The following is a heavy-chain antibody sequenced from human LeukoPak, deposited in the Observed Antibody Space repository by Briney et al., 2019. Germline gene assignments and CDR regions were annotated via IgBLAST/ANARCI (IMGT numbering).Heavy chain of an antibody. CDR3: TGGTSISSYYFDY. CDR2: IRSKAYGGTT. CDR1: GFTFGDYA. D-gene: IGHD1-1*01. Sequence: GGSLRLSCTASGFTFGDYAMSWVRQAPGKGLEWVGFIRSKAYGGTTEYAASVKGRFTISRDDSKSIAYLQMNSLKTEDTAVYYCTGGTSISSYYFDYWGQGTLVTVSS. V-gene: IGHV3-49*04. J-gene: IGHJ4*02.